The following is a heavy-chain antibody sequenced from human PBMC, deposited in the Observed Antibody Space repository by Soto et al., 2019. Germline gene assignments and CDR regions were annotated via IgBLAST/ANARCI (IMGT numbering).Heavy chain of an antibody. CDR2: IYYTGAA. J-gene: IGHJ4*02. Sequence: QVQLQESGPGLVKPSQTLTLTCSVSGGSIDTGGFYWSWARQLPGKGLQWIGYIYYTGAAYYNPALKCRVVISFDTSANQFSLSLTSLTAADTAVYYCASGTFNDISFDSWGQGRLVTVSS. V-gene: IGHV4-31*03. D-gene: IGHD2-21*01. CDR3: ASGTFNDISFDS. CDR1: GGSIDTGGFY.